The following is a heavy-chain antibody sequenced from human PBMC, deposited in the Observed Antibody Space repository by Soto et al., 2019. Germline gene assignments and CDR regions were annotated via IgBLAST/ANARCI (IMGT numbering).Heavy chain of an antibody. D-gene: IGHD3-22*01. CDR1: GFTFSNAW. CDR3: TTEVSSGYYGYYYGMDV. J-gene: IGHJ6*02. V-gene: IGHV3-15*07. Sequence: GGSLRLSCSASGFTFSNAWMNLVRQAPGKGLEWVGRIKSKTDGGTTDYAAPVKGRFTISRDDSKNTLYLQMNSLKTEDTAVYYCTTEVSSGYYGYYYGMDVWGQGTTVTV. CDR2: IKSKTDGGTT.